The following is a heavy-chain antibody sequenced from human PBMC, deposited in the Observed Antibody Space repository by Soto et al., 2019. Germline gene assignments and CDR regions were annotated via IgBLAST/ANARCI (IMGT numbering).Heavy chain of an antibody. J-gene: IGHJ5*02. CDR1: GGSITSYY. CDR2: IYYSGST. V-gene: IGHV4-59*08. Sequence: SETLSLTCTVSGGSITSYYWSWIRQPPGKGLEWIGYIYYSGSTNYNPSLKSRVTISVDTSKNQFSLKLSSVTAADTAVYYCARHKENWFDPWGQGTLVTVSS. CDR3: ARHKENWFDP.